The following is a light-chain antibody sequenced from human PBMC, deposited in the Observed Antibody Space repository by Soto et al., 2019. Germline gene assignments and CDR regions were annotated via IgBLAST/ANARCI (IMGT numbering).Light chain of an antibody. Sequence: DIQMTQSPSTLSASVGDRVTITCRASQSISAWVAWYQQKPGTAPKLLIYDASILNGGVPSRFSGSGSKTEFTLIISSLHPDDFATYYCQQYDSYPRTFGPGTKVDIK. CDR1: QSISAW. J-gene: IGKJ1*01. V-gene: IGKV1-5*01. CDR2: DAS. CDR3: QQYDSYPRT.